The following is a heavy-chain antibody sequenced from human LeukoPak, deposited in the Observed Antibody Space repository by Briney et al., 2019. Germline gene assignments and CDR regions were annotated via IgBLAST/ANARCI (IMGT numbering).Heavy chain of an antibody. V-gene: IGHV5-51*01. CDR3: ARHRGLGAFDI. CDR2: IYPGDSDT. J-gene: IGHJ3*02. D-gene: IGHD2-15*01. Sequence: GESLKISCQGSGYTFPIYWIGWVRQTPGKGLEWMGIIYPGDSDTRYSPSFQGQVTISADKSISTAYLQWSSLKAPDTAMYYCARHRGLGAFDIWGQGTMVTVSS. CDR1: GYTFPIYW.